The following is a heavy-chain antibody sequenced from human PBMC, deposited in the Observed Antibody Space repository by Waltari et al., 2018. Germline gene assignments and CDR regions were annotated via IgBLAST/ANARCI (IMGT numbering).Heavy chain of an antibody. J-gene: IGHJ6*02. CDR3: GRHTGGVGAMDV. CDR2: IFNSGDT. Sequence: QVQLQESGPGLVKPSVTLTLTCTVSGDSLSDFYWNWIRQPPGKRLEWIGYIFNSGDTYYNPSLRSRITMSGDTSRKQISLNLSSLTAADSAIYYCGRHTGGVGAMDVWGQGTTVTVSS. CDR1: GDSLSDFY. V-gene: IGHV4-59*08. D-gene: IGHD2-8*02.